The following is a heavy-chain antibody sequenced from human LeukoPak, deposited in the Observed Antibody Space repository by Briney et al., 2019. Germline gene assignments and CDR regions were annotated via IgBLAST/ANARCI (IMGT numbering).Heavy chain of an antibody. CDR3: AREGPAAAYYFDY. V-gene: IGHV1-2*02. CDR2: INPNSGGT. CDR1: GYTFTGYY. Sequence: GASVKVSCTASGYTFTGYYMHWVRQAPGQGLEWMGWINPNSGGTNYAQKFQGRVTMTRDTSISTAYMELSRLRSDDTAVYYCAREGPAAAYYFDYWGQGTLVTVSS. J-gene: IGHJ4*02. D-gene: IGHD2-2*01.